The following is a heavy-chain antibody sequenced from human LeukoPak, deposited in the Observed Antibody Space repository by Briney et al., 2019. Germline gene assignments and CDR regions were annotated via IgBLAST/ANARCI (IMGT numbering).Heavy chain of an antibody. V-gene: IGHV4-39*01. Sequence: SETLSLTCTVSGGSISSSSYYWGWIRQPPGKGLEWIGSIYYSGSTYYNPSLKSRVTISVDTSKNQFSLKLSSVSAADTAVYYCASLGYYYYYMDVLGKGTTVTVSS. CDR3: ASLGYYYYYMDV. CDR1: GGSISSSSYY. J-gene: IGHJ6*03. CDR2: IYYSGST.